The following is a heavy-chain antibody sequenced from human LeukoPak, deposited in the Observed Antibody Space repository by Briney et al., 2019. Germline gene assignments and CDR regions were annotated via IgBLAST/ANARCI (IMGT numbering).Heavy chain of an antibody. J-gene: IGHJ6*03. V-gene: IGHV3-64*01. Sequence: GGSLRLSCAASGFNFSSYAMHWVRQAPGKGLEYVSAISSNGGRTYYANSVKGRFTISRDNSKNTLYLQMGSLRAEDMAVYYCARAGVGWFGEMGNYYYYMDVWGKGTTVTVSS. CDR3: ARAGVGWFGEMGNYYYYMDV. CDR1: GFNFSSYA. D-gene: IGHD3-10*01. CDR2: ISSNGGRT.